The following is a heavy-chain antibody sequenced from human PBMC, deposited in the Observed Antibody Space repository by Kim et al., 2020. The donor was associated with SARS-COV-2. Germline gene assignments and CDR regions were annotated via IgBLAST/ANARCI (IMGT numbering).Heavy chain of an antibody. J-gene: IGHJ6*02. CDR2: INAGNGNT. CDR1: GYTFTSYA. D-gene: IGHD3-22*01. CDR3: ARADSSGYYGTYYYYYGMDV. Sequence: ASVKVSCKASGYTFTSYAMHWVRQAPGQRLEWMGWINAGNGNTKYSQKFQGRVTITRDTSASTAYMELSSLRSEDTAVYYCARADSSGYYGTYYYYYGMDVWGQGTTVTVSS. V-gene: IGHV1-3*01.